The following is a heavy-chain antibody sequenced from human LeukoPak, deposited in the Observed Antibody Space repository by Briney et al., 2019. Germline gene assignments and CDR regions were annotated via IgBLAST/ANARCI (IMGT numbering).Heavy chain of an antibody. J-gene: IGHJ4*02. Sequence: PGGSLRLSCAASGFPFSSYAMSWVRQAPGKGLEWVSAIIVSDGSTYYADSVKGRFTISRDNSKNTLYLQMNSLRVEDTAVYYCAKGAWLDYWGQGTLVTVSS. CDR1: GFPFSSYA. CDR2: IIVSDGST. V-gene: IGHV3-23*01. CDR3: AKGAWLDY. D-gene: IGHD3-10*01.